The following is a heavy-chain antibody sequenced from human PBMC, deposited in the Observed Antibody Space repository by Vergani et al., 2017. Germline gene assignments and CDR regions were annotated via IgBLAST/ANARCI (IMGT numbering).Heavy chain of an antibody. J-gene: IGHJ3*02. D-gene: IGHD1-14*01. CDR3: ARHPEQISWAFDI. CDR2: IYYSGGT. V-gene: IGHV4-39*01. Sequence: QLQLQESGPGLVKPSETLSLTCTVSGGSISSSSYYWGWIRQPPGKGLEWIGSIYYSGGTYYNPSLKSRVTISVDTSKNQFSLKLSSVTAADTAVYYCARHPEQISWAFDIWGQGTMVTVSS. CDR1: GGSISSSSYY.